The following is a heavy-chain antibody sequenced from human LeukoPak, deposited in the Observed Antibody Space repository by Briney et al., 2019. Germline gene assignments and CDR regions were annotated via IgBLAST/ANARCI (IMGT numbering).Heavy chain of an antibody. V-gene: IGHV4-61*01. J-gene: IGHJ4*02. CDR1: GASVSSGSYY. CDR3: ARSEKLFSDY. CDR2: IYYSGST. Sequence: PSETLSLTCAVSGASVSSGSYYWHWIRQPPGKGLEWIGYIYYSGSTNYNPSLKSRVTISVDTSKNQFSLKLSSVTAADAAVYYCARSEKLFSDYWGQGTLVTVSS. D-gene: IGHD3-9*01.